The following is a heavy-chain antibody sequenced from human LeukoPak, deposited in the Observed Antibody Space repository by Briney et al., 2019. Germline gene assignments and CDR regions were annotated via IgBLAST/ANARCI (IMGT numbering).Heavy chain of an antibody. Sequence: GGSLRLSCAASGFTFSSFTMNWARQVPGKGLEWISYISLGNSTMFYADSVKGRFTISRDNAKNSLYLQMNSLRAEDTAVYYCARDLFNDYWGQGTLVTVSS. J-gene: IGHJ4*02. CDR3: ARDLFNDY. V-gene: IGHV3-48*01. CDR2: ISLGNSTM. D-gene: IGHD3-10*02. CDR1: GFTFSSFT.